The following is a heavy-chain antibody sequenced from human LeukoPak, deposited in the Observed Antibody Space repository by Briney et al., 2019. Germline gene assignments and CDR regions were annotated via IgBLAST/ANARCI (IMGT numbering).Heavy chain of an antibody. CDR3: ARDQGIEVPLYYGMDV. CDR1: GFTFSSYS. J-gene: IGHJ6*04. D-gene: IGHD2-21*01. CDR2: ISSSSSYI. Sequence: GGSLRLSCAASGFTFSSYSMNWVRQAPGKGLEWVSSISSSSSYIYYADSVKGRSTISRDNAKNSLYLQMNSLRAEDTAVYYCARDQGIEVPLYYGMDVWGKGTTVTVSS. V-gene: IGHV3-21*01.